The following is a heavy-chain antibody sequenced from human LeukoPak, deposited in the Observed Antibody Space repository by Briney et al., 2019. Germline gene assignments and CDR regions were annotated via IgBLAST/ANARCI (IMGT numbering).Heavy chain of an antibody. Sequence: PGGSLRLSCAASGFTFSSYAMSWVRQAPGKGLEWVSAISGSGGSTYYADSVKGRFTISRDNSKNTLYLQMNSLRAEDTAVYYCAKDRDKAAAGINWFDPWGQGTLVTVSS. J-gene: IGHJ5*02. D-gene: IGHD6-13*01. V-gene: IGHV3-23*01. CDR2: ISGSGGST. CDR3: AKDRDKAAAGINWFDP. CDR1: GFTFSSYA.